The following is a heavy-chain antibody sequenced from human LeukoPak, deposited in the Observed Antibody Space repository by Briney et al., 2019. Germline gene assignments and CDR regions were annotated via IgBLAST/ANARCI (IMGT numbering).Heavy chain of an antibody. CDR3: ARGAHVDGYNPTLDY. CDR2: ISYDGSNK. V-gene: IGHV3-30-3*01. J-gene: IGHJ4*02. Sequence: GGSLRLSCAASGFTFSSYAMRWVRQAPGKGLEWVAVISYDGSNKCYADSVKGRFTISRDNSKNTLYLQMNSLRAEDTAVYYCARGAHVDGYNPTLDYWGQGTLVTVSS. CDR1: GFTFSSYA. D-gene: IGHD5-24*01.